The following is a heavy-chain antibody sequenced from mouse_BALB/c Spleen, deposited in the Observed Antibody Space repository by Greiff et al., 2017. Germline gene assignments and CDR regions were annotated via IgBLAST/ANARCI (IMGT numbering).Heavy chain of an antibody. Sequence: EVKLLESGPGLVKPSQSLSLTCSVTGYSITSGYYWNWIRQFPGNKLEWMGYISYDGSNNYNPSLKNRISITRDTSKNQFFLKLNSVTTEDTATYYCARGGNYRYAWFAYWGQGTLVTVSA. J-gene: IGHJ3*01. CDR3: ARGGNYRYAWFAY. V-gene: IGHV3-6*02. D-gene: IGHD2-14*01. CDR2: ISYDGSN. CDR1: GYSITSGYY.